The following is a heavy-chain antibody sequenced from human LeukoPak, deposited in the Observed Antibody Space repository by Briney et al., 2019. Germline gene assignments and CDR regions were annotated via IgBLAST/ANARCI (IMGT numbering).Heavy chain of an antibody. CDR3: AKGLTYYFGSGEIDP. V-gene: IGHV3-30*04. Sequence: PGGSLRLSCAASGFTFSSYAMHWVRQAPGKGLEWVAVISYDGSNKYYADSVKGRFTISRDNAKNSLYLQMNSLRAEDTAVYYCAKGLTYYFGSGEIDPWGQGTLVTVSS. CDR2: ISYDGSNK. D-gene: IGHD3-10*01. CDR1: GFTFSSYA. J-gene: IGHJ5*02.